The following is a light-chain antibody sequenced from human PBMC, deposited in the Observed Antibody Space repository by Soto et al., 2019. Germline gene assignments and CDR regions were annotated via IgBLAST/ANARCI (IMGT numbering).Light chain of an antibody. V-gene: IGKV3D-15*01. Sequence: EIVMTQSPATLSVSPGERATLSCRASQSVSGNLAWYQQKPGQAPRLLIYGAYPRATGIPARFSGSGSGTEFTLTISSLQSEDFAVYYCQQYNNWPPTFGQGTKVEIK. CDR1: QSVSGN. CDR3: QQYNNWPPT. CDR2: GAY. J-gene: IGKJ1*01.